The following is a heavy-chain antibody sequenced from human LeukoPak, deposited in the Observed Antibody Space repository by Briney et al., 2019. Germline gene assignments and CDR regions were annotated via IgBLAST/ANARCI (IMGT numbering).Heavy chain of an antibody. CDR1: GFTLSSHS. J-gene: IGHJ4*02. D-gene: IGHD3-10*01. CDR2: ISSSSSYI. V-gene: IGHV3-21*01. Sequence: GGSLRLSCAASGFTLSSHSMNWVRQAPGKGLEWVSSISSSSSYIYYADSVKGRFTISRDNAKNSLYLQMNSLRAEDTAVYYCARDLILYYGSGSYYADSANWGQGTLVTVSS. CDR3: ARDLILYYGSGSYYADSAN.